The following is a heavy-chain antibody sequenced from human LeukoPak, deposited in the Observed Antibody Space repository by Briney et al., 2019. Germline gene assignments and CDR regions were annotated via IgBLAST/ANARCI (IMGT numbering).Heavy chain of an antibody. J-gene: IGHJ6*03. V-gene: IGHV4-4*07. D-gene: IGHD3-22*01. Sequence: SETLSLTCTVSGGYISNYFWNWIRQPAGKGLEWIGHMYTSGSTNYNPSLKNRVTMSVDTSKNQFSLKLSSVTAADTAVYYCAREARGVLFITKKDYYYMDVWGKGTTVTISS. CDR3: AREARGVLFITKKDYYYMDV. CDR1: GGYISNYF. CDR2: MYTSGST.